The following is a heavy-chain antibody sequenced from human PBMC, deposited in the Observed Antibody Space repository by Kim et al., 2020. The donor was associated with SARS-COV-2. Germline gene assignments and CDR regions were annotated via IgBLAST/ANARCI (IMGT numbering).Heavy chain of an antibody. CDR3: ARGNTAAAGIGAFDI. Sequence: GGSLRLSCAGSGFTFSSYRMNWVRQAPGEGLEWVSHISYSSSTIYYADSVKGRFTISRDNAKNSLYLQMNSLRDVDTAVYYCARGNTAAAGIGAFDIWG. CDR2: ISYSSSTI. V-gene: IGHV3-48*02. J-gene: IGHJ3*02. D-gene: IGHD6-13*01. CDR1: GFTFSSYR.